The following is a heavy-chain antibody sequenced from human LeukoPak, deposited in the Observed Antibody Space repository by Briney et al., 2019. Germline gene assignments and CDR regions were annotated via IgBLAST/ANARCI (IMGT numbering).Heavy chain of an antibody. CDR2: IIPMINIP. V-gene: IGHV1-69*10. D-gene: IGHD4-17*01. J-gene: IGHJ4*02. Sequence: SVKVSCKASGGPFRSYAINWVRQAPGKGLEWMGGIIPMINIPKYGQRFQGRVTITADDSSSTGYMEVSSLRSEDTGVYFCAIFQETYGDNDNDFWGQGTLVTVSS. CDR3: AIFQETYGDNDNDF. CDR1: GGPFRSYA.